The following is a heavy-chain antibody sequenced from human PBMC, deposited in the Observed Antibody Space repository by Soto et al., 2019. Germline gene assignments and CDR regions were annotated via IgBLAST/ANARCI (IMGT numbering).Heavy chain of an antibody. D-gene: IGHD3-3*01. CDR1: WFSLSPRGVG. J-gene: IGHJ4*02. CDR3: AHSGGIRFLEWLPIFDY. CDR2: IYWNDDK. Sequence: SGTTLVNLPQTLTQTCTFAWFSLSPRGVGVGWIRQPPGKALEWLALIYWNDDKRYSPSLKSRLTITKDTSKNQVVLTMTNMDPVDTATYYCAHSGGIRFLEWLPIFDYWGQGTRVTVS. V-gene: IGHV2-5*01.